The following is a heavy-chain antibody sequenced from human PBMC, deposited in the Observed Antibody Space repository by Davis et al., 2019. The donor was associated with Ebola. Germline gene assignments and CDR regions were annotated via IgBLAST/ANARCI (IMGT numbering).Heavy chain of an antibody. V-gene: IGHV4-61*01. J-gene: IGHJ2*01. CDR1: GGSISSSSYY. CDR2: IYYSGST. Sequence: GSLRLSCTVSGGSISSSSYYWGWIRQPPGKGLEWIGYIYYSGSTNYNPSLKSRVTISVDTSKNQFSLKLSSVTAADTAVYYCARDQRYFDLWGRGTLVTVSS. CDR3: ARDQRYFDL.